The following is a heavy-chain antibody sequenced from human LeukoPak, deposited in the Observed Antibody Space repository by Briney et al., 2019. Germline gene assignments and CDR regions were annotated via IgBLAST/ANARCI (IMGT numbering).Heavy chain of an antibody. D-gene: IGHD4-11*01. Sequence: SGGSLRLSCAASGFTFSSYSMNWVRQAPGKGREWVSYISSSSSTIYYADSVKGRFTISRDNAKNSLYLQMNSLRAEDTAVYYCARVDYSNYLLIYYYYYMDVWGKGTPVTVSS. CDR2: ISSSSSTI. V-gene: IGHV3-48*01. CDR1: GFTFSSYS. J-gene: IGHJ6*03. CDR3: ARVDYSNYLLIYYYYYMDV.